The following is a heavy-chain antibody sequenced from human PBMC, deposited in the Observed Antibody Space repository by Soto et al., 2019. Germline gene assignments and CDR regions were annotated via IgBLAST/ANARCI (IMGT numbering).Heavy chain of an antibody. V-gene: IGHV3-20*04. CDR1: GFTFDDYG. CDR2: INWNGGTT. CDR3: AKSQSPMVRGVIEAFDY. D-gene: IGHD3-10*01. J-gene: IGHJ4*02. Sequence: EVQLVESGGGVVRPGGSLRLSCVASGFTFDDYGMSWVRQVPGKGLEWVSGINWNGGTTHYADSVKGRFTLSRDNARNSLYLQMNSLRAEDTALYYCAKSQSPMVRGVIEAFDYWGQGTLVTVSS.